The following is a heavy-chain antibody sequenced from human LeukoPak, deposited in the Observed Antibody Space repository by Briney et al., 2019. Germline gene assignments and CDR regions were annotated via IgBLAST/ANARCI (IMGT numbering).Heavy chain of an antibody. CDR1: GYSFTSYW. J-gene: IGHJ3*02. D-gene: IGHD5-24*01. V-gene: IGHV5-51*01. CDR2: IYPGDSDT. CDR3: ARPRRWLHPHDAFDI. Sequence: GESLKISCKGSGYSFTSYWIGWVRQMPGKGLEWMGIIYPGDSDTRYSPSFQGQVTISADKSISTAYLQWSSLKASDTAMYYCARPRRWLHPHDAFDIWGQGTMVTVSS.